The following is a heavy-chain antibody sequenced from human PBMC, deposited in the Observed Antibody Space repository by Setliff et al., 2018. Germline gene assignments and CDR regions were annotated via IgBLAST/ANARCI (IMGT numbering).Heavy chain of an antibody. Sequence: VASVKVSCKASGGTFNNYAISWVRQAPGQGLKWMGGIIPIFGTTKYAQKFQGRVTITADESTSTAYMELSSLRSEDTAVYYCARESGSPRYMDVWGNGTTVTVSS. CDR1: GGTFNNYA. CDR3: ARESGSPRYMDV. CDR2: IIPIFGTT. D-gene: IGHD3-3*01. J-gene: IGHJ6*03. V-gene: IGHV1-69*13.